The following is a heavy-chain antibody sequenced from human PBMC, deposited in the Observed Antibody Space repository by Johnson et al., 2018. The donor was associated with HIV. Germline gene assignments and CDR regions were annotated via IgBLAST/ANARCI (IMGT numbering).Heavy chain of an antibody. V-gene: IGHV3-7*05. CDR1: GFTFSSYW. D-gene: IGHD2-15*01. J-gene: IGHJ3*02. CDR2: IKQDGSEK. Sequence: VESGGGLVQPGGSLRLSCAASGFTFSSYWMSWVRQAPGKGLEWVANIKQDGSEKYYVDSVKGRFTISRDNAKNSVYLQMSSLRAEDTAVYYCARAGGDVVVVVTAFDIWGQGTMVTVSS. CDR3: ARAGGDVVVVVTAFDI.